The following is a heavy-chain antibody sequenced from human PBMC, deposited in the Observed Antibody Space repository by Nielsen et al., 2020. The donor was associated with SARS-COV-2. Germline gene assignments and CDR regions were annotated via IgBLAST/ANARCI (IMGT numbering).Heavy chain of an antibody. CDR1: GFTFSSHW. V-gene: IGHV3-7*01. CDR3: GRGQILGGLVVIPLDR. CDR2: IKQDGSEK. D-gene: IGHD3-16*02. Sequence: GESLKISCAASGFTFSSHWMSWVRQAPGKGLEWVANIKQDGSEKYYMDSVKGRFTISRDNAKNSLYLQINSLRAEDTAVYYCGRGQILGGLVVIPLDRWGQGTLVTVSS. J-gene: IGHJ5*02.